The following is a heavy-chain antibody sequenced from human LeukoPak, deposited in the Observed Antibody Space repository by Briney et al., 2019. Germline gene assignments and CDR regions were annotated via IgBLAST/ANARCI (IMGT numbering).Heavy chain of an antibody. V-gene: IGHV3-30*02. CDR1: GFTLSSYG. J-gene: IGHJ3*02. CDR3: AKDISSAITFDI. D-gene: IGHD2-2*01. CDR2: IRNDGSNK. Sequence: PAGSLRLSCAASGFTLSSYGMHWVRQAPGKGLKWVAFIRNDGSNKYYADSVKGRFTISRDNSTNTMYVKMHGLSTEDTAFDHCAKDISSAITFDIWGQGTMVTVSS.